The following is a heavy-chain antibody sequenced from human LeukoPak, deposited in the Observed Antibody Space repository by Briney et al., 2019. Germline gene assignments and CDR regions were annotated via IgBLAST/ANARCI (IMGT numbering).Heavy chain of an antibody. D-gene: IGHD3-9*01. CDR3: ARAGRGLRYFDWLTYDY. J-gene: IGHJ4*02. CDR2: IKQDRSEK. Sequence: GGSLRLSCAASGFTFTNYWMSWVRQAPGKGLELVANIKQDRSEKYYVDSVKGRFTISRDNAKNTLYLQMNSLRAEDTAVYYCARAGRGLRYFDWLTYDYWGQGTLVTVSS. CDR1: GFTFTNYW. V-gene: IGHV3-7*01.